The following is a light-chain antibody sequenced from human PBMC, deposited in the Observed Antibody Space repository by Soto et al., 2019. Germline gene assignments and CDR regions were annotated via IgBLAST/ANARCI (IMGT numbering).Light chain of an antibody. J-gene: IGKJ4*01. V-gene: IGKV1-39*01. CDR1: QTISSW. Sequence: DIQMTQSPSTLSGSVGDRVTITCRASQTISSWLAWYQQKPGKAPKLLIYAASSLQSGVPSRFSGSGSGTDFTLTISSLQPEDFATYYCQQSYSTPRLTFGGGTRWIS. CDR3: QQSYSTPRLT. CDR2: AAS.